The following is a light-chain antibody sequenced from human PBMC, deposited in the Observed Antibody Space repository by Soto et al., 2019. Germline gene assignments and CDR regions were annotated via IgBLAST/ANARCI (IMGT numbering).Light chain of an antibody. CDR1: SSDVGSYNF. J-gene: IGLJ2*01. Sequence: QSMLTQPASVSGSPGQSITISCTGTSSDVGSYNFVSWFQQHPGKVPKLIIYEGTERPSGVSNRFSASKSGNTASLTISGLQPEDEADYYCCSYAGPSTIFGGGTQLTVL. CDR3: CSYAGPSTI. V-gene: IGLV2-23*01. CDR2: EGT.